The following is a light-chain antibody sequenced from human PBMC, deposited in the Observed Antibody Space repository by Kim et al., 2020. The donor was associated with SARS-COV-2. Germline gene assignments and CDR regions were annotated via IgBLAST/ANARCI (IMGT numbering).Light chain of an antibody. CDR2: QDN. CDR1: NLGHKY. V-gene: IGLV3-1*01. J-gene: IGLJ2*01. CDR3: QAWDSGTVL. Sequence: SVSPGQTASLTCSGDNLGHKYSCWYQQKPGQSPVLVIYQDNKRPSGIPERFSGSNSGNTATLTISGTQSVDEADYYYQAWDSGTVLFGGGTQLTVL.